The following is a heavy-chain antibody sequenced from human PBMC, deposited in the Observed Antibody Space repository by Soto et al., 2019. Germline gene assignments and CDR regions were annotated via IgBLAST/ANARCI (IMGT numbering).Heavy chain of an antibody. CDR3: ASVYYYDTSAYFYPYFDY. J-gene: IGHJ4*02. V-gene: IGHV1-69*08. CDR1: GGTFSNYT. D-gene: IGHD3-22*01. CDR2: IIPILGTA. Sequence: SVKVSCKASGGTFSNYTINWVRQAPGQGLGWMGGIIPILGTANYAQKFQGRVTITADKSTSTAYMELSSLRSEDTAVFYCASVYYYDTSAYFYPYFDYWGQGTLVTVSS.